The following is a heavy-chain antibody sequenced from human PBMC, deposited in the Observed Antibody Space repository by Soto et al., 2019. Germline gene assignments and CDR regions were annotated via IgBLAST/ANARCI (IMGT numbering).Heavy chain of an antibody. Sequence: SETLSLTCAVSGASISGSYYYWAWLRQSPGKGPEWIGSVFYTGFTSYNPSLESRVSVSVDTSKSQFSLKLSAVTAADTAVYYCATSQKGYNWNYFDHWRQGALVTVSS. CDR1: GASISGSYYY. CDR2: VFYTGFT. J-gene: IGHJ4*02. D-gene: IGHD1-20*01. CDR3: ATSQKGYNWNYFDH. V-gene: IGHV4-39*01.